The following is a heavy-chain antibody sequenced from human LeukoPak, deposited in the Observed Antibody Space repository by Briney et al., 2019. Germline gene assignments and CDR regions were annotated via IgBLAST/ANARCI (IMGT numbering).Heavy chain of an antibody. J-gene: IGHJ4*02. D-gene: IGHD5-12*01. CDR1: GXTFSNYW. V-gene: IGHV3-7*05. Sequence: GGSLRLSCAASGXTFSNYWMSWVRQAPGKGLEWVDNIKQDGSEKLYVDSLKGRFTISRDNAKNSLYLQMNSLRAEDTAVYYCATLGAYDRFDSWGQGALVTVSS. CDR3: ATLGAYDRFDS. CDR2: IKQDGSEK.